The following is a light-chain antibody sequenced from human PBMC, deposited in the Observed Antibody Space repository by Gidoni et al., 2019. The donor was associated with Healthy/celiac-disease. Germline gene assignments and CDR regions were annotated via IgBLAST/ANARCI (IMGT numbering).Light chain of an antibody. CDR3: QQFNNYPDT. CDR2: DAS. CDR1: QGISSA. V-gene: IGKV1D-13*01. Sequence: AIQLTQSPSSLSASVGDRVTITCRASQGISSALAWYQQKPGKAPKLLIYDASSLESGVPSRFSGSGSGTDFTLTISSLQPEDFATYYCQQFNNYPDTFXQXTRLEIK. J-gene: IGKJ5*01.